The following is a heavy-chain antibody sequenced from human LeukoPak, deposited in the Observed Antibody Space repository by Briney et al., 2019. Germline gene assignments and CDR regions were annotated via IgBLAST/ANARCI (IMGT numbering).Heavy chain of an antibody. CDR1: GFTFSSYA. Sequence: PGGSLRLSCAASGFTFSSYAMHWVRQAPGKGLEWVAVISYDGSNKYYADSVKGRFTISRDNSKNTLYLQMNSLRAEDTAVYYCAAAVTEWWFDPWGQGTLVTVSS. D-gene: IGHD6-13*01. V-gene: IGHV3-30-3*01. CDR3: AAAVTEWWFDP. CDR2: ISYDGSNK. J-gene: IGHJ5*02.